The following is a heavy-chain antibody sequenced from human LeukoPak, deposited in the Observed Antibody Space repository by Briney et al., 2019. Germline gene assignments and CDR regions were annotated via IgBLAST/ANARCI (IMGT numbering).Heavy chain of an antibody. J-gene: IGHJ3*02. D-gene: IGHD5-12*01. CDR1: GFTFSSYA. Sequence: GGSLRLSCAASGFTFSSYAMSWVRQAPGKGLEWVSAISGSGGSTYYADSVKGRFTISRDNSKNTLYLQMNSLRAEDTAVYYCAKVVATILGSRYDAFDIWGQGTMVTVSS. V-gene: IGHV3-23*01. CDR3: AKVVATILGSRYDAFDI. CDR2: ISGSGGST.